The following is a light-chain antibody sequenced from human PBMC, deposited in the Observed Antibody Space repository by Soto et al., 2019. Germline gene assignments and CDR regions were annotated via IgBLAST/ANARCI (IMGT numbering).Light chain of an antibody. CDR2: AAS. J-gene: IGKJ1*01. CDR1: QSISNY. V-gene: IGKV1-39*01. CDR3: QQSFSPLWT. Sequence: DIQMTQSPSSLSASVGDRDTITCRASQSISNYLNWYQQKPGKAPKLLIYAASSMQSGVPSRFSGSGSETDFTLTISSLQPDDSATYHCQQSFSPLWTFGQGTKVEV.